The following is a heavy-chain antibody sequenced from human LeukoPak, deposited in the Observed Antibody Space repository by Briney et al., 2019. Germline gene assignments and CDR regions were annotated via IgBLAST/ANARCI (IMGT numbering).Heavy chain of an antibody. Sequence: SETLSLTCTVSGGSISSYYWSWIRQPPGKGLEWIGYIYYSGSTNYNPSLKSRVTISVDTSKNQFSLKLSSVTAADTAVYYCARGDRDGYNSDYYGMDVWGQGTTVTVSS. CDR2: IYYSGST. D-gene: IGHD5-24*01. V-gene: IGHV4-59*01. CDR3: ARGDRDGYNSDYYGMDV. J-gene: IGHJ6*02. CDR1: GGSISSYY.